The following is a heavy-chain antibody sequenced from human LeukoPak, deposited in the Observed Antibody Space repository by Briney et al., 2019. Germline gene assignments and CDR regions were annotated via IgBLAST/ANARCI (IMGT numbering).Heavy chain of an antibody. CDR3: ATVQEWLVQEAFDI. CDR1: GYTFTGYY. Sequence: ASVTVSFKASGYTFTGYYMHWVRQAPGQGLEWMGWINPNSGGTNYAQKFQGRVTMTEDTSTDTAYMELSSLRSEDTAVYYCATVQEWLVQEAFDIWGQGTMVTVSS. V-gene: IGHV1-2*02. D-gene: IGHD6-19*01. J-gene: IGHJ3*02. CDR2: INPNSGGT.